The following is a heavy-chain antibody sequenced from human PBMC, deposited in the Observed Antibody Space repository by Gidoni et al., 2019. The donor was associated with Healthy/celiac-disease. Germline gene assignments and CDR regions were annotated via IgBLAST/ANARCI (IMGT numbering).Heavy chain of an antibody. J-gene: IGHJ6*02. D-gene: IGHD3-10*01. CDR3: ARDFMVRGVIYYYGMDV. CDR1: GFPFTRSC. V-gene: IGHV3-33*01. CDR2: IWDDGSNK. Sequence: QVQLVESGGGVVQPGRSLRLSCAASGFPFTRSCIHWVRQAPGKGLEWVAVIWDDGSNKYYADSVKGRFTISRDNSKNTLYLQMNSLRAEDTAVYYCARDFMVRGVIYYYGMDVWGQGTTVTVSS.